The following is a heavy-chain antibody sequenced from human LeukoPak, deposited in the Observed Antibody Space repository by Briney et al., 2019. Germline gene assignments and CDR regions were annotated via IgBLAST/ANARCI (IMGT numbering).Heavy chain of an antibody. V-gene: IGHV4-34*01. Sequence: SETLSLTCAVYGGSFSGYYWSWIRQPPGKGLEWIGEINHSGSTNYNPSLKSRVTISVDTSKNQFSLKLSSVTAADTAVYYCAREVVVLRYFDWLSHDAFDIWGQGTMVTVSS. CDR2: INHSGST. D-gene: IGHD3-9*01. CDR1: GGSFSGYY. J-gene: IGHJ3*02. CDR3: AREVVVLRYFDWLSHDAFDI.